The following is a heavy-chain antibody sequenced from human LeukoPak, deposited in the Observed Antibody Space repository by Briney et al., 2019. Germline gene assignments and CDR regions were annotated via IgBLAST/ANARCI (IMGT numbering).Heavy chain of an antibody. CDR2: LGTAGDT. CDR3: ARGDGYNFNWFDP. Sequence: GGSLRLSCAASGFTLTNYAMHWVRQPAGEGLEWVSALGTAGDTFYPGSVKGRFSISRDNAKKSLFLQMNSLRVEDTAIYYCARGDGYNFNWFDPWGQGTLVTVSS. D-gene: IGHD5-24*01. CDR1: GFTLTNYA. J-gene: IGHJ5*02. V-gene: IGHV3-13*01.